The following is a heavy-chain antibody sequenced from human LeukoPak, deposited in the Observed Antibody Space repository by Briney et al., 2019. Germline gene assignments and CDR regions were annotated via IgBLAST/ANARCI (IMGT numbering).Heavy chain of an antibody. CDR1: HGSISSGGYY. D-gene: IGHD6-19*01. CDR2: IYYSGST. V-gene: IGHV4-31*03. J-gene: IGHJ4*02. Sequence: PSETLSLTCTVSHGSISSGGYYWSWIRQHPGKGLEWIGYIYYSGSTYYNPSLKSRVTISVDTSKNQFPLKLSSVTAADTAVYYCAREGSSGKKTPVYSDYWGQGTLVTVSS. CDR3: AREGSSGKKTPVYSDY.